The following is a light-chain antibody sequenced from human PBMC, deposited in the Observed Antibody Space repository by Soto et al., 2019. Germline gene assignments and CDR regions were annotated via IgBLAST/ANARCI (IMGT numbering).Light chain of an antibody. J-gene: IGLJ3*02. CDR3: CSYAVSSTWV. CDR1: SSDVGNYNL. V-gene: IGLV2-23*01. Sequence: QSVLTQPASVSGSPGQSITISCTGTSSDVGNYNLVSRYQQHPGKAPKLMIYEGSKRPSGVSNRFSGSKSGNTASLTISGLQAEDEADYYCCSYAVSSTWVFGGGTKLTVL. CDR2: EGS.